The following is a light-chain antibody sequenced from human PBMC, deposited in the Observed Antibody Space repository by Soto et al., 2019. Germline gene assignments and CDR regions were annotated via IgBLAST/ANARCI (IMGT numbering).Light chain of an antibody. CDR1: QSVGNS. V-gene: IGKV3-15*01. Sequence: ETVMTQSPATLSVSPGERVTLSCRASQSVGNSLAWYQQKPGQAPRLLIYDASTRATGIPARFSGSGSGTEFTLSISSLQSEDFAVYSCHQYNSWPPWTFGQGTTVEIK. J-gene: IGKJ1*01. CDR2: DAS. CDR3: HQYNSWPPWT.